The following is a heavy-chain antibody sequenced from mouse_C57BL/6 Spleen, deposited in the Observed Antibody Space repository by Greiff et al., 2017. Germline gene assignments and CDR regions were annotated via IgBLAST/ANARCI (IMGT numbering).Heavy chain of an antibody. J-gene: IGHJ3*01. CDR3: ARRGSSLLFAY. CDR2: IYPGSGST. Sequence: QVQLQQPGAELVKPGASVKLSCKASGYTFTSYWITWVKQRPGQGLEWIGDIYPGSGSTNYNEQFKSQATLTVDTSSSTAYMQLSSLTSEDSAVYYGARRGSSLLFAYWGQGTLVTVSA. V-gene: IGHV1-55*01. CDR1: GYTFTSYW. D-gene: IGHD1-1*01.